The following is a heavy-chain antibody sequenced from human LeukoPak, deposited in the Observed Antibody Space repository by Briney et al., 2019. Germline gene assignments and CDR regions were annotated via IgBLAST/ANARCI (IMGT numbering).Heavy chain of an antibody. CDR1: GFTFGSYA. CDR3: AKDSSSRTLGWFDP. V-gene: IGHV3-23*01. D-gene: IGHD2/OR15-2a*01. CDR2: ISGSGGST. Sequence: PGGSLRLSCAASGFTFGSYAMSWVRQAPGKGLEWVSAISGSGGSTYYADSVKGRFTISRDNSKNTLYLQMNSLRAEDTAVYYCAKDSSSRTLGWFDPWGQGTLVTVSS. J-gene: IGHJ5*02.